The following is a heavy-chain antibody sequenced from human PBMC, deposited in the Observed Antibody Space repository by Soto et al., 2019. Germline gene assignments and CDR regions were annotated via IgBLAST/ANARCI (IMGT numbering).Heavy chain of an antibody. J-gene: IGHJ3*02. D-gene: IGHD5-12*01. CDR1: GYTFSNFA. Sequence: ASVKVSCKASGYTFSNFAMHWVRQAPGQRLEWMGWINPGNGNTKYSQTFQGRVTITRDTSASTAYMELSSLRSDDTAVYYCASSLVATDAFDIWGQGTMVTVSS. CDR2: INPGNGNT. V-gene: IGHV1-3*01. CDR3: ASSLVATDAFDI.